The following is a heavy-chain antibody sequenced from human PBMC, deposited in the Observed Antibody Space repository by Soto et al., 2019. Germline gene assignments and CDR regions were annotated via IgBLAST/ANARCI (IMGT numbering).Heavy chain of an antibody. CDR3: AKDGGYSGSYNCFDP. Sequence: GGSLRLSCAASGFTFSSYAMSWVRQAPGKGLEWVSGISGSGGSTYYADSVKGRFTISRDNSKNTLYLQMNSLRAEDTAVYYCAKDGGYSGSYNCFDPWGQGTLVTVSS. D-gene: IGHD1-26*01. CDR1: GFTFSSYA. J-gene: IGHJ5*02. CDR2: ISGSGGST. V-gene: IGHV3-23*01.